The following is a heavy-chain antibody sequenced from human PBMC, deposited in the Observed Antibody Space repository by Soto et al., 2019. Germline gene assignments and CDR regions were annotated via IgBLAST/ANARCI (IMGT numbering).Heavy chain of an antibody. CDR3: ARTAVPEMATIDLDY. D-gene: IGHD5-12*01. CDR2: IDPSDSYT. Sequence: PGESLKISCKGSGYSFTSYWISWVRQMPGKGLEWMGRIDPSDSYTNYSPSFQGHVTISADKSISTAYLQWSSLKASDTAMYYCARTAVPEMATIDLDYWGQGTLVTVSS. V-gene: IGHV5-10-1*01. CDR1: GYSFTSYW. J-gene: IGHJ4*02.